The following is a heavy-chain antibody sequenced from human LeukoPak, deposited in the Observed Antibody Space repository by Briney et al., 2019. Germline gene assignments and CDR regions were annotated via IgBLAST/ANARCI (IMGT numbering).Heavy chain of an antibody. CDR3: AKGVAAAGIFDY. CDR2: INGSGGST. Sequence: GGSLRLSCAASGFTFSSYAMSWVRQAPGKGLEWVSDINGSGGSTYYADSVKGRFTISRDNSKNTLYLQMNSLRAEDTAVYYCAKGVAAAGIFDYWGQGSLVTVSS. D-gene: IGHD6-13*01. V-gene: IGHV3-23*01. CDR1: GFTFSSYA. J-gene: IGHJ4*02.